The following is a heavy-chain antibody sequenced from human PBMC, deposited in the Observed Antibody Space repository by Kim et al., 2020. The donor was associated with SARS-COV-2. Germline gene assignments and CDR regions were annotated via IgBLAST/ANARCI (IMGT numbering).Heavy chain of an antibody. CDR1: GGSISSVDYY. CDR2: TFNSGTT. CDR3: AREMVMGATLAAFDV. J-gene: IGHJ3*01. Sequence: SETLSLTCTVSGGSISSVDYYWSWIRQPPGKGLAWIGYTFNSGTTNYNPSLKSRVTISIDTSKNQFYLKLTSVTAGDTAVYYCAREMVMGATLAAFDVWGHGTVVTVSS. D-gene: IGHD1-26*01. V-gene: IGHV4-61*08.